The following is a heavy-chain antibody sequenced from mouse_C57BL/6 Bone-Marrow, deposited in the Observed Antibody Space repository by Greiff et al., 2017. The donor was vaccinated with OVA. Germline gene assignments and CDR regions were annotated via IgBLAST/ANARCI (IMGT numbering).Heavy chain of an antibody. CDR2: ISGGGGNT. J-gene: IGHJ3*01. CDR1: GFTFSSYT. D-gene: IGHD1-1*01. Sequence: EVQLQESGGGLVKPGGSLKLSCAASGFTFSSYTMSWVRQTPEKRLEWVATISGGGGNTYYPDSVKGRFTISRDNAKNTLYLQMSSLRSEDTALYYCARSYGSREFAYWGQGTLVTVSA. CDR3: ARSYGSREFAY. V-gene: IGHV5-9*01.